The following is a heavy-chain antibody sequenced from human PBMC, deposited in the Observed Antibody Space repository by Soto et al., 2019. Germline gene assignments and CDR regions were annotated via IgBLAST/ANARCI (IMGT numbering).Heavy chain of an antibody. J-gene: IGHJ4*02. D-gene: IGHD6-19*01. Sequence: QVQLQQWGAGLLEPSDTLSLTCAVFGSSFSEYYWNWMRQPPGKGLECIGEISHTGLADCSPSLRSRATISVDASRKQFSLTYKSVTAAETGVYYCARRGKRSGWAPDHWGQGSLVTVSS. CDR1: GSSFSEYY. CDR3: ARRGKRSGWAPDH. V-gene: IGHV4-34*01. CDR2: ISHTGLA.